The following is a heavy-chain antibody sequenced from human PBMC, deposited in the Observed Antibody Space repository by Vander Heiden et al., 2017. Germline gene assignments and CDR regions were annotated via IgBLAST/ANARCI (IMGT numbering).Heavy chain of an antibody. J-gene: IGHJ5*02. D-gene: IGHD2-2*01. CDR1: GGSFSGYY. V-gene: IGHV4-34*01. CDR3: ARGPVEYQLLYWFDP. CDR2: INHSGST. Sequence: QVQLQQWGAGLLKPSETLSLTCAVYGGSFSGYYWSWIRQPPGKGLEWIGEINHSGSTNYNTSLKSRVTISVDTSKNQFSLKLSSVTAADTAVYYCARGPVEYQLLYWFDPWGQGTLVTVSS.